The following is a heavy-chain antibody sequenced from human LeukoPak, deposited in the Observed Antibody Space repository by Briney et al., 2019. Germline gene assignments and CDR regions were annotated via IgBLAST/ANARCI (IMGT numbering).Heavy chain of an antibody. CDR2: IYTSGST. Sequence: SETLSLTCTVSGGSISSGSYYWSWIRQPAGKGLEWIGRIYTSGSTNYNPSLKSRVTISVDTAKHQFSLTLSSVTAADTAVYYCARDRIAAAHDAFDIWGQGTMVTVSS. CDR1: GGSISSGSYY. V-gene: IGHV4-61*02. CDR3: ARDRIAAAHDAFDI. D-gene: IGHD6-13*01. J-gene: IGHJ3*02.